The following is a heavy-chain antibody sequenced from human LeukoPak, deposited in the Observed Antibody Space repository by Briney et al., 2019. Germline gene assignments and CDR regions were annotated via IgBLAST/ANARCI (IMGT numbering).Heavy chain of an antibody. CDR3: ARCTYYDFWSGSGSYYFDY. J-gene: IGHJ4*02. D-gene: IGHD3-3*01. Sequence: PGGSLRLSCAASGFTFDDYGMSWVRQAPGKGLEWVANIKQDGSEKYYVDSVKGRFTISRDNAKNSLYLQMNSLRAEDTAVYYCARCTYYDFWSGSGSYYFDYWGQGTLVTVSS. CDR1: GFTFDDYG. CDR2: IKQDGSEK. V-gene: IGHV3-7*01.